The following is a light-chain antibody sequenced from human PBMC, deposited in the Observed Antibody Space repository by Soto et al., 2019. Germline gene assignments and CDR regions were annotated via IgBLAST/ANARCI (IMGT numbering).Light chain of an antibody. Sequence: DIQMTQSPSTLSASVGDRVTITCRASQSVDTCLAWYQQKPGKAPHLLIYKASSLETGLPSRFSGSGSVTEFTLTISSLQPDDFATYYCQQFYRYPWTFGQGTKVGIK. CDR3: QQFYRYPWT. CDR2: KAS. V-gene: IGKV1-5*03. J-gene: IGKJ1*01. CDR1: QSVDTC.